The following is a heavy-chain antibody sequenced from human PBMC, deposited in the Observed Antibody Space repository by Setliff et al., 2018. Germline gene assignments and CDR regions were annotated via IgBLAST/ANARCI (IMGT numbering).Heavy chain of an antibody. V-gene: IGHV7-4-1*02. CDR3: SRETWYDEGYSYMDV. D-gene: IGHD1-1*01. CDR1: GYTFTTYT. CDR2: INTNTGNP. Sequence: GASVKVSCKASGYTFTTYTTNWVRQAPGQGLEWMGWINTNTGNPTYAQGFTGRFVFSLDTSVSTAYLQISNLETEDTGVYYCSRETWYDEGYSYMDVWGQGTAVTVSS. J-gene: IGHJ6*03.